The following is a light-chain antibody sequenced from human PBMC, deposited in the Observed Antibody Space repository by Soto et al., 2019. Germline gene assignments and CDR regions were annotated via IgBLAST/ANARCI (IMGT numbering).Light chain of an antibody. CDR2: AAS. CDR3: QQRKSYPIT. J-gene: IGKJ5*01. Sequence: DIQLTQSPSFLSASVGDRVTITCRASQDINTYLAWYHQKPGKAPKLLIFAASTLQNGVPSRFSGSGSGTEFTVTITSLQPEDFATYYWQQRKSYPITFGQGTRLEIK. V-gene: IGKV1-9*01. CDR1: QDINTY.